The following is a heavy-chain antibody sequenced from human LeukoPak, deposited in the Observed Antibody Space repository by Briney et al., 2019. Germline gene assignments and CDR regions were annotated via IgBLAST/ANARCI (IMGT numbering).Heavy chain of an antibody. CDR1: GGSISNYY. D-gene: IGHD6-13*01. Sequence: SETLSLTRTVSGGSISNYYWDWIRQPPGKRMEWIGYIYYSGSTNYNPSLKSRVTISADTSKNQFSLKLSSVTAADTAVYYCARVSAGYSSSWYEAFDIWGQGTMVTVSS. CDR3: ARVSAGYSSSWYEAFDI. CDR2: IYYSGST. J-gene: IGHJ3*02. V-gene: IGHV4-59*01.